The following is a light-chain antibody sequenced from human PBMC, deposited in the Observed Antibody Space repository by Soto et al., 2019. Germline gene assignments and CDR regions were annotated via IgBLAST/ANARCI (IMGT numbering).Light chain of an antibody. CDR3: QQYNNWPPG. CDR1: QSVRYN. CDR2: GAS. V-gene: IGKV3-15*01. J-gene: IGKJ2*03. Sequence: EIVMTQSPGTLSVSPGESAALSCRASQSVRYNLAWYQQKPDQAPRLLIYGASTRATGTPARFGGSGSGTEFTLTISSLQSEDFAVYYCQQYNNWPPGFGQGTKLEIK.